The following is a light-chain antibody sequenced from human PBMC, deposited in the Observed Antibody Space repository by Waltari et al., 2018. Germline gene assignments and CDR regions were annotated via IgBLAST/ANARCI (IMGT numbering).Light chain of an antibody. CDR3: QQYGSSPT. J-gene: IGKJ1*01. Sequence: DIVFTQSPGTLSLSPGARSTLSCRASQSIGSNYLAWNQQKPGQAPRCLIYGAATRVTGIPDRSSGSGSGTDCTLTSSRLEPEDFAVYYCQQYGSSPTFGQGTKVEIK. CDR1: QSIGSNY. V-gene: IGKV3-20*01. CDR2: GAA.